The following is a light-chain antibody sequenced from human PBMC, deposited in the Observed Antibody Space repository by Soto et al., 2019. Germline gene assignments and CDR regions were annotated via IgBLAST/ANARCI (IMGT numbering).Light chain of an antibody. J-gene: IGKJ3*01. CDR2: GAS. Sequence: EIVLTQSPGTLSLSPGERATLSCRASQSVSSNNLAWYQQRPGQAPRVVIYGASTRATGIPERFSGSGSGTDFTLTISRREPEGFAVYYCQQYGRSPFTFGPGTKVDIK. V-gene: IGKV3-20*01. CDR1: QSVSSNN. CDR3: QQYGRSPFT.